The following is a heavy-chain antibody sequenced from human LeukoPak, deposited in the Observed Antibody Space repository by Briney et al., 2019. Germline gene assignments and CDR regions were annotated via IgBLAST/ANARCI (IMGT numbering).Heavy chain of an antibody. Sequence: SETLSLTCSVSGGSLSTYSWSWVRQSPGKRLEWIGYIYYGGTTNYNPSLKSRVTISADTAKNQFSLRLRSVTAADTAIYYCARDTTVASGMQHWGQGTLDTVSS. V-gene: IGHV4-59*01. CDR3: ARDTTVASGMQH. J-gene: IGHJ4*02. D-gene: IGHD4-23*01. CDR2: IYYGGTT. CDR1: GGSLSTYS.